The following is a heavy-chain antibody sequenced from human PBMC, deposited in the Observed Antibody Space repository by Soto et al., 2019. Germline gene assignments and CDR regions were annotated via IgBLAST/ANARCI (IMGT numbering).Heavy chain of an antibody. CDR3: AKVIGSSWYLIDRSLDY. CDR2: ISTSSSAI. J-gene: IGHJ4*02. D-gene: IGHD6-13*01. Sequence: PGGSLRLSCVASGFAFRSYGMNWVRQAPGKGLEWVSSISTSSSAIYYTDSVKGRFTISRDNARNSLYLQMKSLRAEDTAVYFCAKVIGSSWYLIDRSLDYWGQATQVTVSS. V-gene: IGHV3-21*06. CDR1: GFAFRSYG.